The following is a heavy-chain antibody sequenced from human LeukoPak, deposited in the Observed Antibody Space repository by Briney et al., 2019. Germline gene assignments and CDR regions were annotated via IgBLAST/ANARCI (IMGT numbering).Heavy chain of an antibody. V-gene: IGHV3-21*01. Sequence: GGSLRLSCAASGFTFSSYSMNWVRQAPGKGLEWVSSISSSSSYIYYADSVKGRFTISRDNAKNSLYLQMNSLRAEDTAVYYCARDPRIAAAGPYYFDYWGQGTLVTVSS. D-gene: IGHD6-13*01. CDR3: ARDPRIAAAGPYYFDY. CDR2: ISSSSSYI. J-gene: IGHJ4*02. CDR1: GFTFSSYS.